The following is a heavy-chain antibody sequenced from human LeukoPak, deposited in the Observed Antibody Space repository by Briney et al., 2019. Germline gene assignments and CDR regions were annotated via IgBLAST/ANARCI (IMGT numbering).Heavy chain of an antibody. CDR2: IWYDGSNK. D-gene: IGHD3-22*01. Sequence: GGSLRLSCAASGFTFSSYGMHWVRQAPGRGLERVAVIWYDGSNKYYADSVKGRFTISRDDSKNTLYLQMNSLRAEDTAVYYCARDRTMIDPGCMDVWGQGTTVTVSS. CDR3: ARDRTMIDPGCMDV. J-gene: IGHJ6*02. V-gene: IGHV3-33*01. CDR1: GFTFSSYG.